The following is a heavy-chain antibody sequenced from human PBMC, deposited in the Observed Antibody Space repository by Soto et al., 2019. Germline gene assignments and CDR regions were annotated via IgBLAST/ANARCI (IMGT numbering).Heavy chain of an antibody. J-gene: IGHJ4*02. CDR1: GGSISSYY. CDR3: ARGVYNWNGAFDY. Sequence: PSETLSLTCTVSGGSISSYYWSWIRQPPGKGLEWIGYIYYSGSTNYNPSLKSRVTISVDTSKNQFSLKLSSVTAADTAVYYCARGVYNWNGAFDYWGQGTLVTVSS. CDR2: IYYSGST. D-gene: IGHD1-1*01. V-gene: IGHV4-59*01.